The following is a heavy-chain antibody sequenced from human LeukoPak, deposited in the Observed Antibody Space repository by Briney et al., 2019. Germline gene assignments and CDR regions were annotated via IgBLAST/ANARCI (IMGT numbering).Heavy chain of an antibody. Sequence: GGSLRLSCAASGFTFSSYSMNWVHQAPGKGLECVSYISSSSSTIYYADSVKGRFTISRDNAKNSLYLQMNSLRAEDTAVYYCARGGRGSYFGILLDAFDIWGQGTMVTVSS. D-gene: IGHD1-26*01. CDR3: ARGGRGSYFGILLDAFDI. CDR2: ISSSSSTI. J-gene: IGHJ3*02. CDR1: GFTFSSYS. V-gene: IGHV3-48*01.